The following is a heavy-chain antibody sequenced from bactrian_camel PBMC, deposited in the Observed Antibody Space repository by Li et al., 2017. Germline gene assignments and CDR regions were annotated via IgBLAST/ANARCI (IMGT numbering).Heavy chain of an antibody. Sequence: QLEESGGGSVQAGGSLRLSCAASGYTYSRYCMGWFRQAPGKEREGVALIRADVGSTWYADSLKGRFIISKHNAKNTLFLQMNCLKPEDTAMYYCAVEGSGAYCSLRALPLGYWDQGTQVTVS. CDR2: IRADVGST. J-gene: IGHJ6*01. D-gene: IGHD3*01. CDR1: GYTYSRYC. V-gene: IGHV3S28*01. CDR3: AVEGSGAYCSLRALPLGY.